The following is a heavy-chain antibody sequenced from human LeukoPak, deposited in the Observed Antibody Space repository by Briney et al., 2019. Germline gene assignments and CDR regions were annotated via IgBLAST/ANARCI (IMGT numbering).Heavy chain of an antibody. J-gene: IGHJ4*02. CDR3: ARVGTYYRSLDS. Sequence: SETLSLTCTVSGGSINDASWNWIRKPPGQGLEWIGYIYHSGGTNYNPSLKSRVTISLDTSKNQFSLKLSSVTAADTAVYYCARVGTYYRSLDSWGQGTMVTVSS. CDR2: IYHSGGT. CDR1: GGSINDAS. V-gene: IGHV4-59*01. D-gene: IGHD3-10*01.